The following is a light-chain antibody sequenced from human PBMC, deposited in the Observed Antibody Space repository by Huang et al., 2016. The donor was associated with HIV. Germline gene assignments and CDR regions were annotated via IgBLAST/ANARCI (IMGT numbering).Light chain of an antibody. CDR3: QQYYSTPFT. CDR2: WAS. J-gene: IGKJ3*01. Sequence: DIVMIQSPDSLAVSLGEGATINCKSSQSLLYSSNNKNYLAWYQQKPGQPPKLLIYWASTRESGFPDRFSGSGSGTEFTLTSSSLQAEDVAVYYCQQYYSTPFTFAPGTKVDV. V-gene: IGKV4-1*01. CDR1: QSLLYSSNNKNY.